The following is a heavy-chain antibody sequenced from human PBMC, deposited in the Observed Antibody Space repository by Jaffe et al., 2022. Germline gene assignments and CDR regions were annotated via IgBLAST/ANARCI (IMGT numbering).Heavy chain of an antibody. Sequence: EVQLLESGGGLVQPGGSLTLSCAASGFTFSNYAMTWVRQAPGKGLEWVAAISDSGVGTYYGDSVKGRFTISRDNSKNTVYVQMNSLRAEDTALYYCVKDRCRSGSCSVLDYWGQGILVTVSS. V-gene: IGHV3-23*01. CDR1: GFTFSNYA. J-gene: IGHJ4*02. D-gene: IGHD2-15*01. CDR2: ISDSGVGT. CDR3: VKDRCRSGSCSVLDY.